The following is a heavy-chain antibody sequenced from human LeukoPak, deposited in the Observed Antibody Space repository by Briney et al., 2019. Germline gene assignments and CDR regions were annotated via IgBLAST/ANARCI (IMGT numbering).Heavy chain of an antibody. CDR2: IYYSGST. CDR3: ARQDDILTLDP. D-gene: IGHD3-9*01. V-gene: IGHV4-59*08. Sequence: PSETLSLTCTVSGGSISSYYWSWIRQPPGKGLEWIGYIYYSGSTNYNPSLRSRVTVSVDTSKNQFSLKLSSVTAADTAVYFCARQDDILTLDPWGQGTLVTVSS. J-gene: IGHJ5*02. CDR1: GGSISSYY.